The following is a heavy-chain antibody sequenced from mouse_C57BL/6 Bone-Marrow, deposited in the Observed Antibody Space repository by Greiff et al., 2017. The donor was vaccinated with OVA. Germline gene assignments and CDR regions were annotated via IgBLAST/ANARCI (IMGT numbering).Heavy chain of an antibody. CDR2: INPSNGGT. Sequence: VQLQQPGTELVKPGASVKLSCKASGYTFTSYWMHWVKQRPGQGLEWIGNINPSNGGTNYNEKFKSKATLTVDTSSSTAYMQLSRLTSEASAVYYCAGSNYGNPAWFAYWGQGTLVTVSA. J-gene: IGHJ3*01. CDR1: GYTFTSYW. D-gene: IGHD2-1*01. V-gene: IGHV1-53*01. CDR3: AGSNYGNPAWFAY.